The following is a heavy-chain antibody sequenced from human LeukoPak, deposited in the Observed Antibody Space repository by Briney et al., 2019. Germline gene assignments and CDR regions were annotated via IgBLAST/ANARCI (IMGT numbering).Heavy chain of an antibody. Sequence: GRSLRLSCAASGFTFSTYAMHWVRQAPGKGLEWVAVIWYDGSNKYYADSVKGRFTISRDNPKNTLYLQMNSLRAEDTAVYYCARNQDYGVYNSVGAFDIWGQGTTVTVSS. J-gene: IGHJ3*02. D-gene: IGHD4-17*01. CDR1: GFTFSTYA. CDR3: ARNQDYGVYNSVGAFDI. CDR2: IWYDGSNK. V-gene: IGHV3-33*08.